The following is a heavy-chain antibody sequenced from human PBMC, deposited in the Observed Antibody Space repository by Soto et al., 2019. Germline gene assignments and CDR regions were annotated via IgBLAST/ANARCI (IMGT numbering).Heavy chain of an antibody. V-gene: IGHV3-64*01. CDR1: GFTFSSYA. CDR2: ISSNGGST. CDR3: ARDAYYDYVWGSYFGYGMDV. D-gene: IGHD3-16*01. J-gene: IGHJ6*02. Sequence: GGSLRLSCAASGFTFSSYAMHWVRQAPGKGLEYVSAISSNGGSTYYANSVKGRFTISRDNSKNTLYLQMGSLRAEDMAVYYCARDAYYDYVWGSYFGYGMDVWGQGTTVTVSS.